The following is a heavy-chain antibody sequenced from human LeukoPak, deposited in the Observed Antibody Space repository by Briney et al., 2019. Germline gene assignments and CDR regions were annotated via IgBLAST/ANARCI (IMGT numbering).Heavy chain of an antibody. CDR2: IYYSGST. D-gene: IGHD6-13*01. CDR1: GGSISSYY. V-gene: IGHV4-59*01. CDR3: ARYPQVAYSSSWYDAFDI. J-gene: IGHJ3*02. Sequence: NPSETLSLTCTVSGGSISSYYWSWIRQPPGKGLEWIGYIYYSGSTIYNPSLKSRVTISVDTSKNQFSLKLSSVTAADTAVYYCARYPQVAYSSSWYDAFDIWGQGTMVTVSS.